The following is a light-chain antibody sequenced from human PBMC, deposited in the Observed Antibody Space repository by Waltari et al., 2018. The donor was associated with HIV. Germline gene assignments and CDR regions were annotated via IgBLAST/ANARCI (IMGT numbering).Light chain of an antibody. Sequence: EIVLTQSPVTLSLSPGDSATLSCRASQRVGDYLAWYQQKYGQAPRLLIYQASNRDTGISERFSGRGYGTDFTLTISGLEPEDSALYYCQHYGRPSTFGQGTRLEIE. CDR1: QRVGDY. CDR3: QHYGRPST. V-gene: IGKV3-20*01. CDR2: QAS. J-gene: IGKJ5*01.